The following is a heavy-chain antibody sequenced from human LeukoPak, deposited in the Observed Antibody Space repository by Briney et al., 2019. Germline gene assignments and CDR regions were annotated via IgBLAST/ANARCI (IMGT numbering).Heavy chain of an antibody. V-gene: IGHV3-74*01. CDR3: ARGKWYSSD. Sequence: GGSLRLSCAASGFTFSSYWMHWVRQAPGKGLVWVSRIFNPGGATAYVDSVKGRFTISRDNAKNSLYLQMNSLRAEDTAVYYCARGKWYSSDWGQGTLVTVSS. CDR2: IFNPGGAT. D-gene: IGHD6-19*01. CDR1: GFTFSSYW. J-gene: IGHJ4*02.